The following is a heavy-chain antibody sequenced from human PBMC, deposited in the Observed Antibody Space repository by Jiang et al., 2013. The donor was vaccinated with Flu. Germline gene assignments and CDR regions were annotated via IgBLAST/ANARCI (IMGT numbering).Heavy chain of an antibody. CDR1: GGSFNTYH. D-gene: IGHD2-15*01. V-gene: IGHV4-34*01. CDR2: INHRGGA. CDR3: AREYSEIVLPYAFDI. Sequence: LLKPSETLSLTCAVNGGSFNTYHWNWIRQPPGRGLEWIGEINHRGGATYNSSLKSRVTISVDTSKNQFSLKLSSVTAADTAVYYCAREYSEIVLPYAFDIWGQGTMVTVSS. J-gene: IGHJ3*02.